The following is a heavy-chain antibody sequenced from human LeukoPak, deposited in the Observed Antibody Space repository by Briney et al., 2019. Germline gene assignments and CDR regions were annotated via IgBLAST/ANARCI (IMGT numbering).Heavy chain of an antibody. CDR2: IYPGDSDT. CDR1: GYSFTSYW. CDR3: ARQGNGAHYDFWSGYYGGLLYYFDY. Sequence: GESLQISCKGSGYSFTSYWIGWVRQMPGKGLEWMGIIYPGDSDTRYSPSFQGQVTISADKSISTAYLQWSSLKASDTAMYYCARQGNGAHYDFWSGYYGGLLYYFDYWGQGTLVTVSS. V-gene: IGHV5-51*01. J-gene: IGHJ4*02. D-gene: IGHD3-3*01.